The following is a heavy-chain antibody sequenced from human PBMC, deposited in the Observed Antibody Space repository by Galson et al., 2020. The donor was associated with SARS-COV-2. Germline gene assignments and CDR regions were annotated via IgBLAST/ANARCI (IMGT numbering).Heavy chain of an antibody. V-gene: IGHV3-30*01. CDR2: ISYDGSNK. D-gene: IGHD3-10*01. CDR3: ARSASTAELLWFGELSGYYMDV. J-gene: IGHJ6*03. CDR1: GFTFSSYA. Sequence: GGSLRLSCAASGFTFSSYAMHWVRQAPGKGLEWVAVISYDGSNKYYADSVKGRFTISRDNSKNTLYLQMNSLRAEDTAVYYCARSASTAELLWFGELSGYYMDVWGKGTTVTVSS.